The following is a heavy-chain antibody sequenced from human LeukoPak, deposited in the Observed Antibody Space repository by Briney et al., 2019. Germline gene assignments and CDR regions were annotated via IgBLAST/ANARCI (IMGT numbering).Heavy chain of an antibody. Sequence: SETLSLTCTVSGGSISTYYWNWIRQPPGKGLEWIGYISNSGITTYNPSLKSRVTISVVSSKSQFSLTLNSVTAADTAVYYCARSGGYSSSWSLWGQGTLVTVSS. J-gene: IGHJ4*02. D-gene: IGHD6-13*01. CDR2: ISNSGIT. V-gene: IGHV4-59*01. CDR3: ARSGGYSSSWSL. CDR1: GGSISTYY.